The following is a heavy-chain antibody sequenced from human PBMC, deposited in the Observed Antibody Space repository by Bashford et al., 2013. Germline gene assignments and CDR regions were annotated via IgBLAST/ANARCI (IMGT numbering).Heavy chain of an antibody. V-gene: IGHV4-39*01. CDR1: GGSISNYY. J-gene: IGHJ4*02. CDR3: ARNKTTVTVFDS. D-gene: IGHD4-17*01. CDR2: IYYSGST. Sequence: SETLSLTCTVSGGSISNYYWGWIRQPLGKGLEWIGSIYYSGSTHYNWSLKSRVSISVDMSKNQFSLTLSSVTAADTAVYYCARNKTTVTVFDSWGQGPWSPSPQ.